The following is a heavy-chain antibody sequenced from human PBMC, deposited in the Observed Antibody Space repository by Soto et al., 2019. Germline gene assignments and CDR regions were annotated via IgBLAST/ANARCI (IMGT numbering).Heavy chain of an antibody. CDR1: GFSLNTYW. Sequence: GESLKISCKASGFSLNTYWIAWVRQMPGKGLEWMGAIFPGDSDTKYSPSFEGQVTISADRSTSTAYVQWDSLRAEDTAVYYCAKFRGSDVYYYGMDVWGQGTTVTVSS. CDR2: IFPGDSDT. V-gene: IGHV5-51*01. D-gene: IGHD3-16*01. CDR3: AKFRGSDVYYYGMDV. J-gene: IGHJ6*02.